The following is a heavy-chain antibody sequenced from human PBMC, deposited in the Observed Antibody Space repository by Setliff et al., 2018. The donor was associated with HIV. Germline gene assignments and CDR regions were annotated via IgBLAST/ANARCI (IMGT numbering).Heavy chain of an antibody. J-gene: IGHJ3*02. CDR1: GGSFSGYY. Sequence: SETLSLTCAVYGGSFSGYYWSWIRQPPGMGLEWIGEINHSGSTNYNPSLKSRVTISVDTSKNQFSLKLSSVTAADTAVYYCARAYYDYVWGRTKDAFDIWGQGTMVTVSS. CDR2: INHSGST. D-gene: IGHD3-16*01. V-gene: IGHV4-34*01. CDR3: ARAYYDYVWGRTKDAFDI.